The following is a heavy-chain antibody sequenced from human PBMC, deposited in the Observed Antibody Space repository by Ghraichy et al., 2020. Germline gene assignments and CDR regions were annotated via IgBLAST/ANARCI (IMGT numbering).Heavy chain of an antibody. CDR3: ARDRRGYSSSPRFDP. CDR1: GGSISSGGYY. CDR2: IYYSGST. V-gene: IGHV4-31*03. D-gene: IGHD5-18*01. J-gene: IGHJ5*02. Sequence: SETLSLTCTVSGGSISSGGYYWSWIRQHPGKGLEWIGYIYYSGSTYYNPSLKSRVTISVDTSKNQFSLKLSSVTAADTAVYYCARDRRGYSSSPRFDPWGQGTLVTVSS.